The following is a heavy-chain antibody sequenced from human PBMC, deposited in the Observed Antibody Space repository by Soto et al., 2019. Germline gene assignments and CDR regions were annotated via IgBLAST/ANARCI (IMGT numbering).Heavy chain of an antibody. J-gene: IGHJ6*02. CDR3: ARSQGNQQLLYYYGMDV. D-gene: IGHD6-13*01. CDR2: IYYSGST. Sequence: QVQLQESGPGLVKPSQTLSLTCTVAGGSISSGGDYWSWIRQHPGKGLEWIGNIYYSGSTHYNPSLKSRVTISVDTSKNQFSLKLSSVTAADTAMYYCARSQGNQQLLYYYGMDVWGQGTTVTVSS. V-gene: IGHV4-31*03. CDR1: GGSISSGGDY.